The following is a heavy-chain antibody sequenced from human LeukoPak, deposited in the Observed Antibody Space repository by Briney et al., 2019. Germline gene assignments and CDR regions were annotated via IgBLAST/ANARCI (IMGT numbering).Heavy chain of an antibody. D-gene: IGHD2-21*01. CDR2: ISSRGSAT. V-gene: IGHV3-11*04. CDR3: ARGDEGIDLDHYYYMDV. CDR1: GFTFSDFY. J-gene: IGHJ6*03. Sequence: PGGSLRLSCAASGFTFSDFYMTWIRQAPGKGLEWVSYISSRGSATYYADSVKGRFTISRDNAKNSLSLQMNSLSAEDTAVYYCARGDEGIDLDHYYYMDVWGKGTTVTVSS.